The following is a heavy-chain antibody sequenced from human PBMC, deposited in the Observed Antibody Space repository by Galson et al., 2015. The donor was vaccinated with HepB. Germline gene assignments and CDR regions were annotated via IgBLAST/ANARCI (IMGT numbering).Heavy chain of an antibody. CDR3: ARLSWDSGNYYNFNDS. Sequence: QSGAEVKKPGESLKVSCQGSGHNFSTSWIGWVRQMPGKGLEWVGIIHPDDSDTRYSPSFQGQVTISADKSISAAYLQWSSLKASDTAMYYCARLSWDSGNYYNFNDSWGQGTLVTVSS. CDR1: GHNFSTSW. V-gene: IGHV5-51*01. CDR2: IHPDDSDT. D-gene: IGHD3-10*01. J-gene: IGHJ4*02.